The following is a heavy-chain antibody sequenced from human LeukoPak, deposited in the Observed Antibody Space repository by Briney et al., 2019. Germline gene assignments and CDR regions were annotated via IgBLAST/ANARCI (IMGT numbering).Heavy chain of an antibody. V-gene: IGHV4-34*01. J-gene: IGHJ4*02. Sequence: SETLSLTCTVSGGSISSYYWSWIRQPPGKGLEWIGEINHSGSTNYNPSLKSRVTISVDTSKNQFSLKLSSVTAADTAVYYCARGLVVAVAGTRGFDYWGQGTLVTVSS. CDR2: INHSGST. CDR3: ARGLVVAVAGTRGFDY. D-gene: IGHD6-19*01. CDR1: GGSISSYY.